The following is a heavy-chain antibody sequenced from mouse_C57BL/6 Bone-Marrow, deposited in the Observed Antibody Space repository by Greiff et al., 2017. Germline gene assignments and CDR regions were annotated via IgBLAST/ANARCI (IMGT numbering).Heavy chain of an antibody. J-gene: IGHJ4*01. CDR3: ASSTVVAPMDY. Sequence: EVKVVESGGGLVKPGGSLKLSCAASGFTFSSYAMSWVRQTPEQRLVWVATISDGGSYTYYPDNVQGRFTISRDNATNNLYLQMSHLKSEDTAMYYCASSTVVAPMDYWGQGTSVTVSS. CDR1: GFTFSSYA. D-gene: IGHD1-1*01. CDR2: ISDGGSYT. V-gene: IGHV5-4*03.